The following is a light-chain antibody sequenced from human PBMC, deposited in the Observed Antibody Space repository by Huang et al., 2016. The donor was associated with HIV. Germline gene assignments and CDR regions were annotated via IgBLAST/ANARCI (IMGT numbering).Light chain of an antibody. CDR2: DAS. V-gene: IGKV3-11*01. Sequence: IVLTQSPATLSFFPGQIVTLSCRASQSIGDNLAWYQHNTGQSPKLLLYDASNRVTGIPARFSGCGSGTDFTLTISSLEPEDFAVYYCQQRSDWLSFGGGTRV. CDR1: QSIGDN. J-gene: IGKJ4*01. CDR3: QQRSDWLS.